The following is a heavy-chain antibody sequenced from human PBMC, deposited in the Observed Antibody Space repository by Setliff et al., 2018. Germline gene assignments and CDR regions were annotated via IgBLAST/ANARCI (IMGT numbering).Heavy chain of an antibody. D-gene: IGHD2-15*01. Sequence: ASVKVSCKASGYTFTSYGISWVRQAPGQGLEWMGWISAYNGNTNYAQKLQGRVTMTTDTSTSTAYMELRSLRSDDTAVYYCAREWVVHPKYNWFDPWGQGTLVTVSS. J-gene: IGHJ5*02. CDR2: ISAYNGNT. V-gene: IGHV1-18*01. CDR1: GYTFTSYG. CDR3: AREWVVHPKYNWFDP.